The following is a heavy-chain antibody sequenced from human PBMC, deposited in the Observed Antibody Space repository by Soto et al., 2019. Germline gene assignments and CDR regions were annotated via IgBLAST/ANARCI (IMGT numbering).Heavy chain of an antibody. J-gene: IGHJ5*02. D-gene: IGHD4-17*01. CDR3: ARETYVDYVGYFDP. V-gene: IGHV4-30-2*01. CDR1: GDTISTGGYS. CDR2: TYHDGNP. Sequence: QLQLQESGPRLVKYSETLSLTCGVSGDTISTGGYSWAWIRQPPGKALEWIGQTYHDGNPYYNPSLKRRVIITVDRSKNQCSRKVSAVTAADTAVYYWARETYVDYVGYFDPWGQGILVTVSS.